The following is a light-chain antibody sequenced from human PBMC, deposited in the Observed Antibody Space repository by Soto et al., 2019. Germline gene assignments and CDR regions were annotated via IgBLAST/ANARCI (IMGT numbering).Light chain of an antibody. CDR2: DAS. CDR1: QTVRSN. J-gene: IGKJ5*01. V-gene: IGKV3-15*01. CDR3: QQYHNWPIT. Sequence: VLTQSPATMSVSAGERVTLSCRACQTVRSNVAWYQQKPGQAPRIPMYDASTRATGISARFSGSGSGTEFTLTISSLQSEGFAVYYCQQYHNWPITFGQGTRLEIK.